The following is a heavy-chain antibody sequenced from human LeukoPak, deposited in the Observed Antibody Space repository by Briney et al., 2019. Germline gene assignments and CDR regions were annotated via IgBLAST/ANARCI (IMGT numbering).Heavy chain of an antibody. J-gene: IGHJ5*02. Sequence: PGGSLRLSCAASGFTFSSYSMNWVRQAPGKGLEWVSSINSSSSYIYYADSVKGRFTISRDNAKNSLYLQMNSLRAEDTAVYYCASTFHEIVVVPADNWFDPWGQGTLVTVSS. D-gene: IGHD2-2*01. CDR1: GFTFSSYS. CDR3: ASTFHEIVVVPADNWFDP. V-gene: IGHV3-21*01. CDR2: INSSSSYI.